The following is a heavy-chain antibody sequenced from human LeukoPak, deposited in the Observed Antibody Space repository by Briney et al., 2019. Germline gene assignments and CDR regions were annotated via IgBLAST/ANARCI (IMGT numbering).Heavy chain of an antibody. V-gene: IGHV4-39*01. CDR2: IYYSGST. D-gene: IGHD3-3*01. J-gene: IGHJ4*02. CDR3: ARHVNDFWSSIFDY. CDR1: GGSISSSSYY. Sequence: PSETLSLTCTVSGGSISSSSYYWGWIRQPPGQGLEWIGSIYYSGSTYYNPSLKSRVTISVDTSKNQFSLKLSSVTAADTAVYYCARHVNDFWSSIFDYWGQGTLVTVSS.